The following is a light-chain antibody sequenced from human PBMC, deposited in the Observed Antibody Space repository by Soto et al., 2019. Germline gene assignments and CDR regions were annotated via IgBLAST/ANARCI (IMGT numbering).Light chain of an antibody. CDR2: AAS. CDR3: QQSYSTPRGFT. J-gene: IGKJ3*01. V-gene: IGKV1-39*01. Sequence: DIQMTQSPSSLSASVGDRVTITCRASQSISTYLNWYQQKPGKAPKLLIYAASTLQSGVPSRFSGSGSGTDFRLTITSLQPEDIATYYCQQSYSTPRGFTFGPGTKVDIK. CDR1: QSISTY.